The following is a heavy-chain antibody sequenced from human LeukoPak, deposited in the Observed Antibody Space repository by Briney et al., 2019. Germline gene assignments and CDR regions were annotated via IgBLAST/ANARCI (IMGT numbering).Heavy chain of an antibody. CDR3: AKDLGFGELNRYDY. D-gene: IGHD3-10*01. Sequence: SGGSLRLSCAASGFTFSSYEMNWVRQAPGKGLEWVSYISSSGSTIYYADSVKGRFTISRDNAKNSLYLQMNSLRAEDTAVYYCAKDLGFGELNRYDYWGQGTLVTVSS. V-gene: IGHV3-48*03. J-gene: IGHJ4*02. CDR2: ISSSGSTI. CDR1: GFTFSSYE.